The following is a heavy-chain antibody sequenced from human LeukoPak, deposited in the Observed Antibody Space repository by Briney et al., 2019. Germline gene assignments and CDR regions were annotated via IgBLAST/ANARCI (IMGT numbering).Heavy chain of an antibody. CDR3: ARDRGSGYYWEAFDI. Sequence: GGSLRLSCVASGFTVSSNYMIWVRQAPGKGLEWVSVIYSGGSTYYADSVKGRFTISRDNSKNTLYLQMNSLRAEDTAVYYCARDRGSGYYWEAFDIWGQGTMVTVSS. CDR1: GFTVSSNY. J-gene: IGHJ3*02. D-gene: IGHD3-22*01. CDR2: IYSGGST. V-gene: IGHV3-66*01.